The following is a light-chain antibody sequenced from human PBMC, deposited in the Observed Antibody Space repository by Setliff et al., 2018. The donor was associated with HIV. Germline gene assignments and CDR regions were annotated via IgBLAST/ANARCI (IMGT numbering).Light chain of an antibody. Sequence: IVVTQSPINLSVTPGQSASISCKCGQSPLYGDGKTHLSWFLQKPGQPPQLLIYEVSRRFSGVPDKFSGSGSGTDFTLKISRVEAGDVGVYYCAQTVYNPLTFGGGTKVDIK. CDR2: EVS. J-gene: IGKJ4*01. CDR1: QSPLYGDGKTH. CDR3: AQTVYNPLT. V-gene: IGKV2-29*02.